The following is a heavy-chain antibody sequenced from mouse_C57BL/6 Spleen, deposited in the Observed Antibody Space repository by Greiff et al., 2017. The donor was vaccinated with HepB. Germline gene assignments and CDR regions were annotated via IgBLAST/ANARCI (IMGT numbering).Heavy chain of an antibody. J-gene: IGHJ4*01. CDR2: IWRGGST. CDR1: GFSLTSYG. CDR3: AIYIYYDYDRMDY. Sequence: QVQLQQSGPGLVQPSQSLSITCTVSGFSLTSYGVHWVRQSPGKGLEWLGVIWRGGSTDYNAAFMSRLSITKDNSKSQVFFKMNSLQADDTAIYYCAIYIYYDYDRMDYWGQGTSVTVSS. D-gene: IGHD2-4*01. V-gene: IGHV2-5*01.